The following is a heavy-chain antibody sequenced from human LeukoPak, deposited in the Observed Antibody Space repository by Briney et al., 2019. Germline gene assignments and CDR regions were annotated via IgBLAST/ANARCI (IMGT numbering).Heavy chain of an antibody. J-gene: IGHJ6*03. V-gene: IGHV3-23*01. CDR1: GFTFSSYG. CDR3: AKNAPHSSSWYEAFLESGYYYYMDV. CDR2: ISGSGGST. Sequence: GGTLRLSCAASGFTFSSYGMSWVRQAPGKGLEWVSAISGSGGSTYYADSVKGRFTISRDDSKNTLYLQMNSLRAEDTAVYYCAKNAPHSSSWYEAFLESGYYYYMDVWGKGTTVTVSS. D-gene: IGHD6-13*01.